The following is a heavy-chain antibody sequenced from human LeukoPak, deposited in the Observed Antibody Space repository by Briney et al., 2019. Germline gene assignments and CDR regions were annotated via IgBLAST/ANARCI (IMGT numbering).Heavy chain of an antibody. V-gene: IGHV3-23*01. CDR2: ISGSGGST. D-gene: IGHD3-9*01. CDR1: GFTFSSYA. Sequence: GGSLRLSCAASGFTFSSYAMSWVRQAPGKGLKWVSAISGSGGSTYYADSVKGRFAISRDNSKNTLYLQMNSPRAEDTAVYYCAKSFEVASLSNFDYWGQGTLDTVSS. J-gene: IGHJ4*02. CDR3: AKSFEVASLSNFDY.